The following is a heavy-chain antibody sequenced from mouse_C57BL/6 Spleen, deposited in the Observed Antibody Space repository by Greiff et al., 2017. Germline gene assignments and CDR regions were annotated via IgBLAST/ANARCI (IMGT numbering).Heavy chain of an antibody. CDR1: GFTFSDYG. CDR3: ARNDYYGSSYWYVDV. D-gene: IGHD1-1*01. J-gene: IGHJ1*03. V-gene: IGHV5-17*01. Sequence: EVMLVESGGGLVKPGGSLKLSCAASGFTFSDYGMHWVRQAPEKGLEWVAYISSGSSTIYYADTVKGRFTISRDNAKNTLFLQMTSLRSEDTAMYYCARNDYYGSSYWYVDVWGTGTTVTVSS. CDR2: ISSGSSTI.